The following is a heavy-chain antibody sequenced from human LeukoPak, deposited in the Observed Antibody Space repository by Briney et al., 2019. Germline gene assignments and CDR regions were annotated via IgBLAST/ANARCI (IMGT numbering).Heavy chain of an antibody. Sequence: PGGSLRLSCAASGFTFSSYGMHWVRQAPGKGLEWLAFIRYGGSNKYYADSVKGRFTFSRDNSKNTLYLQMNSLRAEDTAVYYCAKGGSEVAAQDIDYWGQGTLVTVSS. J-gene: IGHJ4*02. CDR1: GFTFSSYG. V-gene: IGHV3-30*02. CDR2: IRYGGSNK. D-gene: IGHD2-15*01. CDR3: AKGGSEVAAQDIDY.